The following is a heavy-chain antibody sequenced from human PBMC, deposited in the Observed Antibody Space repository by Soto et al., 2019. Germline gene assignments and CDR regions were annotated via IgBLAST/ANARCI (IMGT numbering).Heavy chain of an antibody. CDR1: GGSISSGGYY. Sequence: SETLSLTCTVSGGSISSGGYYWSWIRQHPGKGLEWIGYIYYSGSTYYNPSLKSRVTISVDTSKNQFSLKLSSVTAADTAVYYCAREYCSGGSCYSGSIGFDPWGQGTLVTVSS. CDR2: IYYSGST. J-gene: IGHJ5*02. V-gene: IGHV4-31*03. CDR3: AREYCSGGSCYSGSIGFDP. D-gene: IGHD2-15*01.